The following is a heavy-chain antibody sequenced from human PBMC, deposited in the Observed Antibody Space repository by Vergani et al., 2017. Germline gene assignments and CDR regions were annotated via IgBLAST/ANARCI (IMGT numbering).Heavy chain of an antibody. CDR1: ADSISSGRYY. Sequence: QLQLQQSGPGLVKPSETLFLTCTVSADSISSGRYYWGWIRPPPGKGLEWIWSIYYSGLTYYNPSLKSRVAISVDTSKNQLSLKVTSVTAADTAVYFCARQRPGSGWSPGDFDDWGQGILVTVSS. CDR3: ARQRPGSGWSPGDFDD. CDR2: IYYSGLT. J-gene: IGHJ4*02. V-gene: IGHV4-39*01. D-gene: IGHD6-19*01.